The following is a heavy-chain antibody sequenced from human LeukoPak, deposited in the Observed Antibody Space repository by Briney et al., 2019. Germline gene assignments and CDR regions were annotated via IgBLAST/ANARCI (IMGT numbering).Heavy chain of an antibody. Sequence: SETLSLTCTVSGGSMSSYYWSWIRQPPGKGLEWIGYIYYSGSTNYNPSLKSRLTISVDTSKNQFSLKLSSVTAADTAVYYCARPRSYWYFDLWGRGTLVTVSS. J-gene: IGHJ2*01. CDR3: ARPRSYWYFDL. CDR1: GGSMSSYY. V-gene: IGHV4-59*08. CDR2: IYYSGST.